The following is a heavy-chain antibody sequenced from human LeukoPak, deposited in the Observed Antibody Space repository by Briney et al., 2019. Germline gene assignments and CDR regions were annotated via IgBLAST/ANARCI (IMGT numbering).Heavy chain of an antibody. CDR2: ISSDSTTM. D-gene: IGHD1-1*01. Sequence: GGSLRLSCVASGFTFSTYIMNWVRQAPGKGLGWDSYISSDSTTMNYADSVRGPFIISRDNAKSSLFLQMNSLRDEDTAVYYCARGTATTGGYFQHCGPGTLVTVSS. J-gene: IGHJ1*01. CDR1: GFTFSTYI. V-gene: IGHV3-48*02. CDR3: ARGTATTGGYFQH.